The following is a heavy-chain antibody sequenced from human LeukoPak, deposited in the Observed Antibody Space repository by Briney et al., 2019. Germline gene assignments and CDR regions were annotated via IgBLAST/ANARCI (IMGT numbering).Heavy chain of an antibody. V-gene: IGHV3-23*01. Sequence: GGSMRLSCAASGFTFSSYSMSWVRLAPGKGLEWVSAISGSGGSTDYADSVKGRFTISRDNSKNTLYLQMNSLRAEDTAVYYCAKRLDYFDYWGQGTLVTVSS. D-gene: IGHD3-9*01. J-gene: IGHJ4*02. CDR2: ISGSGGST. CDR3: AKRLDYFDY. CDR1: GFTFSSYS.